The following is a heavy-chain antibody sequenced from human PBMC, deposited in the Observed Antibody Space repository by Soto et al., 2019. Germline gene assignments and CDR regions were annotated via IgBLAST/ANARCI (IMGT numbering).Heavy chain of an antibody. D-gene: IGHD4-17*01. CDR2: IIPIFGTA. CDR1: GGTFSSYA. J-gene: IGHJ1*01. Sequence: QVQLVQSGAEVKKPGSSVKVSCKASGGTFSSYAISWVRQAPGQGLEWMGGIIPIFGTANYAQKFQGRVTITADESTSTAYMDLSRLRAEDTAVYYCARGWVRTVTNPIHFQHWGQGTLVTVSS. V-gene: IGHV1-69*01. CDR3: ARGWVRTVTNPIHFQH.